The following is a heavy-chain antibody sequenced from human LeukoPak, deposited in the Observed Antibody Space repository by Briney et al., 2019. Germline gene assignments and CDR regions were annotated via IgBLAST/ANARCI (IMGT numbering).Heavy chain of an antibody. D-gene: IGHD2-2*01. CDR3: ARPLGYCSSTSCSPLRY. J-gene: IGHJ4*02. CDR2: NHIGST. V-gene: IGHV4-34*01. Sequence: NHIGSTNYNPSLKSRVTISVDTSKNQFSLKLSSVTAADTAVYYCARPLGYCSSTSCSPLRYWGQGTLVTVSS.